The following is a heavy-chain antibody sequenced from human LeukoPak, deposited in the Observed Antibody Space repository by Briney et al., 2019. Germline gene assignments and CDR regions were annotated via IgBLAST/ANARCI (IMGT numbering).Heavy chain of an antibody. J-gene: IGHJ5*02. V-gene: IGHV1-69*04. CDR3: ARPQPYSSGNNWFDP. CDR1: GGTFSSYA. D-gene: IGHD6-25*01. CDR2: IIPIFGIA. Sequence: ASVKVSCKASGGTFSSYAISWVRQAPGQGLEWMGRIIPIFGIANYAQKFQGRATITADKSTSTAYMELSSLRSEDTAVYYCARPQPYSSGNNWFDPWGQGTLVTVSS.